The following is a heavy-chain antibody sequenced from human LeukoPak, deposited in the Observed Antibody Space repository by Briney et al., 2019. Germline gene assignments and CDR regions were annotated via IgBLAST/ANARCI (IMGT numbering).Heavy chain of an antibody. CDR2: IYSSGSA. D-gene: IGHD3-16*01. V-gene: IGHV4-30-4*01. CDR3: ARPLAWGKAFDI. CDR1: GYSISSGGYY. J-gene: IGHJ3*02. Sequence: PSETLCLTCTVSGYSISSGGYYWSWMRQAPGQGLEWIGYIYSSGSAYYNPSLNSRVTISVDTSKNQFSLKLSSVTAADTAMYYCARPLAWGKAFDIWGQGTMVTVSS.